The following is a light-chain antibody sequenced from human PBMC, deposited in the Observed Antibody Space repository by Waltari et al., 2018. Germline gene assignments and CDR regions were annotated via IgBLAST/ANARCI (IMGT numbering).Light chain of an antibody. CDR2: HAS. V-gene: IGKV3-11*01. CDR1: QSVINF. CDR3: QQRANWPPLT. Sequence: EIVLTQSPATLSLSPGERATLPCRASQSVINFLAWYQQKPGQAPRLLIYHASNRATGIPARFSGRGSGTDFTLTISSLEPGDSAVYYCQQRANWPPLTFGGGTRVEI. J-gene: IGKJ4*01.